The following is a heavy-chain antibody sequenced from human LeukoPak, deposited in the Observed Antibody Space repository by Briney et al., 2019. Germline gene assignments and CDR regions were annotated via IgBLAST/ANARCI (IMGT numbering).Heavy chain of an antibody. J-gene: IGHJ3*02. Sequence: GGSLRLSCAASGFTFSSYGMHWVRQAPGKGLEWVAFIRFDGSNKYYADSVKGRFTISRDNSKNTLYLQMNSLRAEDTAVYYCARARSSYGYGDAFDIWGQGTMVTVSS. CDR2: IRFDGSNK. CDR3: ARARSSYGYGDAFDI. D-gene: IGHD5-18*01. V-gene: IGHV3-30*02. CDR1: GFTFSSYG.